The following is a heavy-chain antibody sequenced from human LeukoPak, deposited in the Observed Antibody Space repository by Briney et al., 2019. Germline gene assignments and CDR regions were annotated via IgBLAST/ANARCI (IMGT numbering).Heavy chain of an antibody. Sequence: GGSLRLSCAVSRFPFSNYLMTGVRQAPGKGLEWVANINQDGSEKNYVDSVKGRFTISRDNSKNTLYLQMNSLRAEDTAVYYCAKGGVTFGGVLHNYNFDYWGQETLVSVSS. CDR1: RFPFSNYL. V-gene: IGHV3-7*01. CDR2: INQDGSEK. CDR3: AKGGVTFGGVLHNYNFDY. D-gene: IGHD3-16*01. J-gene: IGHJ4*02.